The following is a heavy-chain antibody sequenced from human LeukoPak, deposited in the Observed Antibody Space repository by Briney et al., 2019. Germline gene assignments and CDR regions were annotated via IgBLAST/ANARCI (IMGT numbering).Heavy chain of an antibody. V-gene: IGHV3-23*01. J-gene: IGHJ4*02. CDR2: ISASGGRT. CDR3: ARGRPHGNDY. D-gene: IGHD4-23*01. Sequence: GGSLRLSCAASGFTFSSYDMSWVRQAPGKGLEWVSAISASGGRTYYADSVKGRFSISRDNAKNTLYLQMNSLRVEDTAVYYCARGRPHGNDYWGQGTLVTVS. CDR1: GFTFSSYD.